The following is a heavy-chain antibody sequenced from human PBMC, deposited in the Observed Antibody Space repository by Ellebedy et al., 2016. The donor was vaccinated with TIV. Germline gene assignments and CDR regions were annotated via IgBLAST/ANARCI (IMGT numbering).Heavy chain of an antibody. CDR3: ARSLVGYYSDLGSQNYLDH. J-gene: IGHJ4*02. CDR2: IYYSGST. D-gene: IGHD3-10*01. CDR1: GGSISSYY. Sequence: SETLSLTCTVSGGSISSYYWSWIRQPPGKGLEWIGYIYYSGSTNYNPSLKSRVTISVDTSKNQFSLKLSSVTAADTAVYYCARSLVGYYSDLGSQNYLDHWGQGTLVTVSS. V-gene: IGHV4-59*01.